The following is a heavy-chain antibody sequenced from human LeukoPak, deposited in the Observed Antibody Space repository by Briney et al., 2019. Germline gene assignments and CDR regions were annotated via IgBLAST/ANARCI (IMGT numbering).Heavy chain of an antibody. J-gene: IGHJ3*02. CDR3: ARVATYYYDSSGSNDAFDI. CDR2: XIPXFGTA. Sequence: SXXTFISXAIXXVRQAPGQGVEXXGGXIPXFGTANYAQKFQGRVTITTDEYTSTAYMELSSLRSEDTAVYYCARVATYYYDSSGSNDAFDIWGQGTMVTVSS. CDR1: XXTFISXA. V-gene: IGHV1-69*05. D-gene: IGHD3-22*01.